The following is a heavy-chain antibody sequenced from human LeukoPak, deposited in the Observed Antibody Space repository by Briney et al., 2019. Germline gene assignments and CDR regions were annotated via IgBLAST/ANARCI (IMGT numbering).Heavy chain of an antibody. V-gene: IGHV3-48*01. D-gene: IGHD6-13*01. J-gene: IGHJ4*02. CDR2: ISSSSSTI. Sequence: PGGSLRLSCAASGFTFSSYSMNWVRQAPGKGLEWVSYISSSSSTIYYADSVKGRFTISRDNSKNTLYLQMNRLRAEDTAVYYCAKRGLAAALFRWGQGTLVTVSS. CDR3: AKRGLAAALFR. CDR1: GFTFSSYS.